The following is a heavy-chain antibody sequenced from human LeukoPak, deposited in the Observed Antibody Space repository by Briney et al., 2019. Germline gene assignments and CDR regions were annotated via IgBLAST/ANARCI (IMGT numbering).Heavy chain of an antibody. CDR2: VSYEGSDQ. Sequence: GGSLRLSCAASGFTFNNYAMHWVRQAPGKGLEWVTVVSYEGSDQYYEDSVKGRFTVSRDNSKNTLYLQMNSLRAEDTAVYYCARAHASYGSGTLWGQGTLVTVSS. D-gene: IGHD3-10*01. J-gene: IGHJ4*02. V-gene: IGHV3-30*04. CDR1: GFTFNNYA. CDR3: ARAHASYGSGTL.